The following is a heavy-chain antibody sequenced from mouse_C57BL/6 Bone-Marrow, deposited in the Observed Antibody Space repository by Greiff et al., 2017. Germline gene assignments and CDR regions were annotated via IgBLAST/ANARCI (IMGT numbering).Heavy chain of an antibody. J-gene: IGHJ4*01. CDR2: IDPENGDT. Sequence: EVQLQQSGAELVRPGASVKLSCTASGFNIKDDYMHWVKQRPEQGLEWIGWIDPENGDTEYASKFKGKATITADTSSNTAYLQLSSLTSEDTAVYYCTHLFYYDYEFYAMDYWGQGTSVTVAS. D-gene: IGHD2-4*01. CDR3: THLFYYDYEFYAMDY. CDR1: GFNIKDDY. V-gene: IGHV14-4*01.